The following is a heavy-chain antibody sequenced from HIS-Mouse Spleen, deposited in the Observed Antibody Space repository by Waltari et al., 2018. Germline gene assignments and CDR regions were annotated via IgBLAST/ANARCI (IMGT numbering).Heavy chain of an antibody. CDR1: GYTFTGYY. CDR3: ARVRGTYYYDSSGYRTFDI. J-gene: IGHJ3*02. CDR2: INPNSGGT. V-gene: IGHV1-2*02. D-gene: IGHD3-22*01. Sequence: QVQLVQSGAEVKKPGASVKVSCKASGYTFTGYYMHWVRQAPGQGLEWMGWINPNSGGTNYAQKFQGRVTMTRDTSISTAYMELSRLRSDDTAVYYCARVRGTYYYDSSGYRTFDIWGQGTMVTVSS.